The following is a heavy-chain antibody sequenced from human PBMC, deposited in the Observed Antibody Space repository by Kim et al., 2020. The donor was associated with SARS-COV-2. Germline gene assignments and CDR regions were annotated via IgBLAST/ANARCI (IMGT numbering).Heavy chain of an antibody. CDR3: ASQDLSSDGDY. J-gene: IGHJ4*02. V-gene: IGHV3-53*01. D-gene: IGHD6-19*01. Sequence: GGSLRLSCAASGFTVSSNYMSWVRQAPGKGLEWVSVIYSGGSTYYADSVKGRFTISRDNSKNTLYLQMNSLRAEDTAVYYCASQDLSSDGDYWGQGTLVTVSS. CDR1: GFTVSSNY. CDR2: IYSGGST.